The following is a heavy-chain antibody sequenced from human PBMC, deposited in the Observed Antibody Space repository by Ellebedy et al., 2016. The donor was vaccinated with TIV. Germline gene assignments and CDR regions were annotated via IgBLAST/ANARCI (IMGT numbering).Heavy chain of an antibody. D-gene: IGHD4-23*01. CDR1: GGSISNYY. CDR2: VFYRGSK. V-gene: IGHV4-59*01. J-gene: IGHJ4*02. CDR3: ARDRSREGGGNSQLHYFDS. Sequence: MPGGFLRLSCTVSGGSISNYYWSWIRQPPGKGLEWIGYVFYRGSKNYNPSLKSRVTISVDTSKNQFSLRLSSVTAADTAVYYCARDRSREGGGNSQLHYFDSWGQGTLVTVSS.